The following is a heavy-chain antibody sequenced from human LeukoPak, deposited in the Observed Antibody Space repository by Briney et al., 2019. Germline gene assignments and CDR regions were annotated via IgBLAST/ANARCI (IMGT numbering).Heavy chain of an antibody. V-gene: IGHV4-34*01. D-gene: IGHD4-17*01. CDR2: INHSGST. CDR1: GGSFSGYY. J-gene: IGHJ6*02. CDR3: ASSAARLRGHGMGV. Sequence: SETLSLTCAVYGGSFSGYYWSWIRQPPGKGLEWIGEINHSGSTNYNPSLKSRVTISVDTSKNQFSLKLSSVTAADTAAYYCASSAARLRGHGMGVWGQGTTVTVSS.